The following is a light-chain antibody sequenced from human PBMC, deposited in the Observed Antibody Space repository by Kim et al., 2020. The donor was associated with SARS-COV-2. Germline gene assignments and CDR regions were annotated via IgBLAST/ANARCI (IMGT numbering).Light chain of an antibody. J-gene: IGKJ2*01. CDR1: QSVTSNY. CDR2: LAS. V-gene: IGKV3-20*01. CDR3: QQYGTLPYT. Sequence: DIVLTQSPGTLSLSPGERATLSCRASQSVTSNYLAWFQKKPGQAPRLLVYLASRRSTDIPDRFSGSGSETDFTLTISGVQPEDVAVYFCQQYGTLPYTFGPGTKLEI.